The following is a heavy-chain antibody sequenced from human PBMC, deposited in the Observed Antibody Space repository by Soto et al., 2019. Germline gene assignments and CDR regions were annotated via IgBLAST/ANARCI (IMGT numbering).Heavy chain of an antibody. J-gene: IGHJ5*02. Sequence: SETLSLTCTVSGGSISSYYWSWIRQPPGKGLEWIGYIYYSGSTNYNPSLKSRVTISVDTSKNQFSLKLSSVTAADTAVYYCARESYYYDSSRVNWFDPWGQGTLVTVS. CDR1: GGSISSYY. CDR2: IYYSGST. CDR3: ARESYYYDSSRVNWFDP. D-gene: IGHD3-22*01. V-gene: IGHV4-59*01.